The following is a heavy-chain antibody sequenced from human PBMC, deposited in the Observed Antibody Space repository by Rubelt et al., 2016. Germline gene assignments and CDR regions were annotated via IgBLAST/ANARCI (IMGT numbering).Heavy chain of an antibody. CDR3: ARDSRPQYSSSWALDY. Sequence: QVQLQESGPGLVKPSQTLSLTCTVSGGSISSGGYYWSWIRQPPGQGLEWLGEINHSGSTNYNPSLKSRVTISVDTSKNQFSLKLSSVAAADTAVYYCARDSRPQYSSSWALDYWGQGTLVTVSS. J-gene: IGHJ4*02. CDR2: INHSGST. CDR1: GGSISSGGYY. V-gene: IGHV4-31*03. D-gene: IGHD6-13*01.